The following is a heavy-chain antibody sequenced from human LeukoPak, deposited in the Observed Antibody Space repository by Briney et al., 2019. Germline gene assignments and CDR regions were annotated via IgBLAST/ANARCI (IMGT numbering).Heavy chain of an antibody. J-gene: IGHJ6*03. CDR3: TTSEWELLRFYYYYMDV. CDR2: IKSKADGGTT. Sequence: PGGSLRLSCAASGFTFSNAWMSWVRQAPGKGLEWVGRIKSKADGGTTHYAAPVTGRFTISRDDSKNTLYLQMNSLKTEDTAVYYCTTSEWELLRFYYYYMDVWAKGPRSPSP. CDR1: GFTFSNAW. D-gene: IGHD1-26*01. V-gene: IGHV3-15*01.